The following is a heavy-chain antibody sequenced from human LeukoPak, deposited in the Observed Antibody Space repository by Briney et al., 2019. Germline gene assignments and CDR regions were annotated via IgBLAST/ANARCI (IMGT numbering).Heavy chain of an antibody. J-gene: IGHJ6*02. D-gene: IGHD3-10*01. CDR1: GFTFSSYS. CDR3: AGVLLWFGELVYYYGMDV. Sequence: GGSLRLSCAASGFTFSSYSMNWVRQAPGKGLEWVSSISSSSSYIYYADSVKGRFTISRDNAKNSLYLQMNSLRAEDTAVYYCAGVLLWFGELVYYYGMDVWGQGTTVTVSS. V-gene: IGHV3-21*01. CDR2: ISSSSSYI.